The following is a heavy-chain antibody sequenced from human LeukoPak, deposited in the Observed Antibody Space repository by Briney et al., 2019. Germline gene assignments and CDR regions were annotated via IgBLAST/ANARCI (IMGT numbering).Heavy chain of an antibody. CDR1: GYTLTELS. CDR3: ARVRGYYDSSGPRDY. D-gene: IGHD3-22*01. Sequence: ASVKVSCKVSGYTLTELSMHWVRQAPGKGLEWMGWISAYNGNTNYAQKLQGRVTMTTDTSTSTAYMELRSLRSDDTAVYYCARVRGYYDSSGPRDYWGQGTLVTVSS. V-gene: IGHV1-18*01. CDR2: ISAYNGNT. J-gene: IGHJ4*02.